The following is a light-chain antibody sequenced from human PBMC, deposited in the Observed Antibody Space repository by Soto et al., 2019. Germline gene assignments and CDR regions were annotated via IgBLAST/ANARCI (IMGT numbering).Light chain of an antibody. CDR2: GNS. CDR3: QSYDSSLSGSGV. J-gene: IGLJ2*01. Sequence: QSVLTQPPSVSGAPGQRVTISCTGSSSNIGAGYDVHWYQQLPGTAPKLLIYGNSNRPSGVPDRFSGSKSGTSASLAITGLQAEDEAGYYCQSYDSSLSGSGVFGGGTKQTVL. V-gene: IGLV1-40*01. CDR1: SSNIGAGYD.